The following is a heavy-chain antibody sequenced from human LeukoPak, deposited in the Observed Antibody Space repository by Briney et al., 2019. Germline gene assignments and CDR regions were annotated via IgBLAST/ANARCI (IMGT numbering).Heavy chain of an antibody. V-gene: IGHV4-38-2*02. Sequence: SETLSLTCTVSDYSISSGYFWGWIRQPPGKGLEWIGSIYHSGSTYYNPSLKSRVTISVDTSKNRFSLKLSSVTAADTALYYCARRRNYLSHFDYWGQGTLVTVSS. CDR1: DYSISSGYF. D-gene: IGHD1-7*01. CDR3: ARRRNYLSHFDY. J-gene: IGHJ4*02. CDR2: IYHSGST.